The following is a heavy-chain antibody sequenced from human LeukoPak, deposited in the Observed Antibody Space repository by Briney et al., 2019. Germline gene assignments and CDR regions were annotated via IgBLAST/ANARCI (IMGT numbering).Heavy chain of an antibody. Sequence: PGGSLRLSCAASGFTFSSYGMHWVRQAPGKGLEWVAVISYDGSNKYYADSVKGRLTISRDNSKNTLYLQMNSLRAEDTAVYYCAKDAGVAGIAYYFDYWGQGTLVTVSS. CDR2: ISYDGSNK. J-gene: IGHJ4*02. CDR1: GFTFSSYG. CDR3: AKDAGVAGIAYYFDY. V-gene: IGHV3-30*18. D-gene: IGHD6-19*01.